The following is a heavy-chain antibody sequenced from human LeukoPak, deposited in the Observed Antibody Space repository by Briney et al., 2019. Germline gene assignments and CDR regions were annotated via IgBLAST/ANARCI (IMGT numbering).Heavy chain of an antibody. CDR1: GYTFTSYG. J-gene: IGHJ4*02. V-gene: IGHV1-18*01. D-gene: IGHD2-2*01. Sequence: ASVKVSCKASGYTFTSYGISWVRQAPGQGLEWMGWISAYNGNTNYAQKLQGRVTMTTDTSTSTAYMELRSLRSDDTAVYYCARAPFVRYCSSTSCPLPFDYWGQGTLVTVSS. CDR3: ARAPFVRYCSSTSCPLPFDY. CDR2: ISAYNGNT.